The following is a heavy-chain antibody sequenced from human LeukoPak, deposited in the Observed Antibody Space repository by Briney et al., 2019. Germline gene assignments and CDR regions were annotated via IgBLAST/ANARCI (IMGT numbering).Heavy chain of an antibody. J-gene: IGHJ4*02. CDR2: IYYSGST. V-gene: IGHV4-59*01. D-gene: IGHD4-23*01. Sequence: SETLSLTCTVSGASMSSYYWSWIRQPPGKGLEWIGYIYYSGSTNYNPSLKSRVTISVDTSKNQFSLKLSSVTAADTAVYYCAREYGGSWGQGTLVTVSS. CDR3: AREYGGS. CDR1: GASMSSYY.